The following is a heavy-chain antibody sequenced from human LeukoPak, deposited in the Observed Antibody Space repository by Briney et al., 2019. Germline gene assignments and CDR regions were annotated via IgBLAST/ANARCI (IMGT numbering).Heavy chain of an antibody. CDR3: AGGNSTDV. D-gene: IGHD4-23*01. CDR2: INKDGGGI. V-gene: IGHV3-7*03. J-gene: IGHJ6*04. CDR1: GFPFSNSW. Sequence: QPGGSLRLSCAVSGFPFSNSWMYWVRQAPGKGLEGVANINKDGGGISYVDSVKGRFIISRDNARNSLYLQMNSLRVEETAVYVCAGGNSTDVWGKGTAVTVSS.